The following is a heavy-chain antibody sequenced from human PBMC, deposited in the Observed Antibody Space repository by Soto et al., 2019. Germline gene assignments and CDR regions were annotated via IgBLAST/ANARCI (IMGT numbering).Heavy chain of an antibody. J-gene: IGHJ4*02. CDR1: GGTFSSYT. Sequence: QVQLVQSGAEVKKPGSSVKVSCKASGGTFSSYTISWVRQAPGQGLEWMGRIIPILGIANYAQKFQGRVTSTADKPTSTANMELSSLRSEATAVYYCAIPPRGDCSSTSCWVYWGQGTLVTVSS. D-gene: IGHD2-2*01. CDR2: IIPILGIA. V-gene: IGHV1-69*02. CDR3: AIPPRGDCSSTSCWVY.